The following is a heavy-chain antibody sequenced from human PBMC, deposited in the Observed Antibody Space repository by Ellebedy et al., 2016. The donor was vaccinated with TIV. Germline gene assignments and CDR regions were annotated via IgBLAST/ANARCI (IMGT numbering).Heavy chain of an antibody. CDR2: ISYDANNK. Sequence: PGGSLRLSCAASGFTFSSYDMHLVRQAPGKGLEWVALISYDANNKYYADSVKGRFTISRDNSKNTLYLQMNSLRDEDTAVYYCAKWTLIVVVVGATIDYWGQGTLVSVSS. J-gene: IGHJ4*02. CDR3: AKWTLIVVVVGATIDY. V-gene: IGHV3-30*18. D-gene: IGHD2-15*01. CDR1: GFTFSSYD.